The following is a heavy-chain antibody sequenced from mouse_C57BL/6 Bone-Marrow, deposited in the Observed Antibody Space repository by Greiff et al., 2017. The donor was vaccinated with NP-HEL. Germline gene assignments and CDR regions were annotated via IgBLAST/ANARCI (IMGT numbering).Heavy chain of an antibody. J-gene: IGHJ3*01. V-gene: IGHV1-42*01. CDR2: LNPSNGGT. D-gene: IGHD2-1*01. Sequence: VQLQQSGPELVKPGASVKISCKASGYSFTGYYMNWVKQSPEKSLEWIGELNPSNGGTTYNQKFKAKATLTVDKSSSTAYMQLKSLTSEDSAVYYCARVLWYWFAYWGQGTLVTVSA. CDR1: GYSFTGYY. CDR3: ARVLWYWFAY.